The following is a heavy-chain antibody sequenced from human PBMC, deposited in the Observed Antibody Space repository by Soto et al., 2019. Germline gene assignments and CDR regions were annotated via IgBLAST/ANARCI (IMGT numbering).Heavy chain of an antibody. CDR2: IWYDGSNK. Sequence: VQLVESGGGVVQPGRSLRLSCAASGFTFSSYGMHWVRQAPGKGLEWVAVIWYDGSNKYYADSVKGPFTISRDNXXXXXXXXXXXXXXXXXAVYYCARAVYCSSTSCRYFDLWGRGTLVTVSS. J-gene: IGHJ2*01. CDR1: GFTFSSYG. D-gene: IGHD2-2*01. CDR3: ARAVYCSSTSCRYFDL. V-gene: IGHV3-33*01.